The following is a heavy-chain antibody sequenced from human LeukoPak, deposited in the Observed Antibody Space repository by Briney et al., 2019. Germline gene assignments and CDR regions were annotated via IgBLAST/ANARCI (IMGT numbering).Heavy chain of an antibody. CDR3: ARRAVGATANFDF. V-gene: IGHV4-39*01. CDR2: ISYSGST. Sequence: PSGTLSLTCTVSGGSIGISSYYWGWIRQPPGKGLEWIGSISYSGSTNYSPSLKSRITISVDTSKNQFSLKVSSVTAADAAVYYCARRAVGATANFDFWGQGTLVTVSS. CDR1: GGSIGISSYY. J-gene: IGHJ4*02. D-gene: IGHD1-26*01.